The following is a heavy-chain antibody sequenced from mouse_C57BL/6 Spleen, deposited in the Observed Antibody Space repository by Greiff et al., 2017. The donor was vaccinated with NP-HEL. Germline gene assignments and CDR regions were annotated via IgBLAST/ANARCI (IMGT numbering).Heavy chain of an antibody. CDR1: GFSLSTSGMG. CDR3: ARSRYDYDGDGDYYAMDY. CDR2: IYWDDDK. D-gene: IGHD2-4*01. V-gene: IGHV8-12*01. J-gene: IGHJ4*01. Sequence: QVTLKESGPGILQSSQTLSLTCSSSGFSLSTSGMGVSWIRQPSGKGLEWLAHIYWDDDKRYNPSLKSRLTISKDTSRKQVFLKITRVDTADTATDYSARSRYDYDGDGDYYAMDYWGQGTSVTVSS.